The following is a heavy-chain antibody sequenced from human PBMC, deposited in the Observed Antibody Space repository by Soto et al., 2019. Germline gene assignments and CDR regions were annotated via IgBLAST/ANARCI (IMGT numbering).Heavy chain of an antibody. D-gene: IGHD2-2*01. CDR3: AAGIVVVPAATYYYYYGMDV. CDR1: GGTFSSYA. V-gene: IGHV1-69*06. Sequence: ASVKVSCKASGGTFSSYAISWVRQAPGQGLEWMGGIIPIFGTANYAQKFQGRVTITADKSTSTAYMELSSLRSEDTAVYYCAAGIVVVPAATYYYYYGMDVWGQGTTVTVS. CDR2: IIPIFGTA. J-gene: IGHJ6*02.